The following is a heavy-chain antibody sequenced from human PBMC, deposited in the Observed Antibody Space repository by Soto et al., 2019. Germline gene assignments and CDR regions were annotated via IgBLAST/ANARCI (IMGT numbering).Heavy chain of an antibody. V-gene: IGHV1-58*01. J-gene: IGHJ4*02. CDR3: AADRERYYYDSSGYYFPDY. Sequence: SVKVSCKASGFTFTSSAVQWVRQARGQRLEWIGWIVVGSGNTNYAQKFQERVTITRDMSTSTAYMELSSLRSEDTAVYYCAADRERYYYDSSGYYFPDYWGQGTLVTVSS. CDR2: IVVGSGNT. D-gene: IGHD3-22*01. CDR1: GFTFTSSA.